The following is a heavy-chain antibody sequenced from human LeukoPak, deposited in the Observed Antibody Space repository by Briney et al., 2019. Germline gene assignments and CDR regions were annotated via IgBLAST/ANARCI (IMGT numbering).Heavy chain of an antibody. CDR1: GFTFSSYA. D-gene: IGHD3-10*01. J-gene: IGHJ5*02. CDR3: AKDHYYGSGSYYNWFDP. CDR2: ISGSGGST. V-gene: IGHV3-23*01. Sequence: SGGSLRLSCAASGFTFSSYAMSWVRQAPGEGLEWVSAISGSGGSTYYADSVKGRFTISRDNSKNTLYLQMNSLRAEDTAVYYCAKDHYYGSGSYYNWFDPWGQGTLVTVSS.